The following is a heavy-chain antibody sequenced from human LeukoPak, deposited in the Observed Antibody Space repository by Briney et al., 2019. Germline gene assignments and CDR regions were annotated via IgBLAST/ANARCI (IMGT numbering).Heavy chain of an antibody. V-gene: IGHV3-7*05. CDR2: IKQDGSEE. Sequence: GGSLRLSCAASGFTFSGYAMSWVRQAPGKGLEWVANIKQDGSEEVCVDSVKGRFTISRDNAKNSLFLQMNTLRAEDTAVYYCARDPYSSTWSYGMDVWGQGTTVTVSS. CDR3: ARDPYSSTWSYGMDV. J-gene: IGHJ6*02. CDR1: GFTFSGYA. D-gene: IGHD6-6*01.